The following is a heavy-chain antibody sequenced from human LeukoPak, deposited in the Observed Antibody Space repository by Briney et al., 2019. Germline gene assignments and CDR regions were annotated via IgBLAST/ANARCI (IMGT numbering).Heavy chain of an antibody. J-gene: IGHJ4*02. CDR3: ARDSITGDNSLDY. V-gene: IGHV3-33*05. CDR2: ILDNGSKA. CDR1: GFTFSTYG. Sequence: GGSLRLSCAASGFTFSTYGMQWVRQAPGKGLEWVAVILDNGSKAHYADSVRGRFTVSRDNSKNTLYLQMNSLRAEDTAVYYCARDSITGDNSLDYWGQGTLVTVSS. D-gene: IGHD7-27*01.